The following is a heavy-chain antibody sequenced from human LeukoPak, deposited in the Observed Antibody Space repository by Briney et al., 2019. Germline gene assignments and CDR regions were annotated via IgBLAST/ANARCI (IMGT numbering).Heavy chain of an antibody. V-gene: IGHV3-48*03. CDR3: ARGDLHADL. Sequence: GGSLRLSCAASGFDLNTYEMNWVRQAPGKGLEWIADITISGHTKNYADSVKGRFTISRDNARTSLYLQMNSLRVEDTGLYYCARGDLHADLWGQGTLVTVSS. J-gene: IGHJ5*02. CDR2: ITISGHTK. CDR1: GFDLNTYE.